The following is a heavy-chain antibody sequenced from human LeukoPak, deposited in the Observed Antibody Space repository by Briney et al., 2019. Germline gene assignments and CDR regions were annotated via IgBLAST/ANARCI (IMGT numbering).Heavy chain of an antibody. Sequence: TGGSLRLSCAASGFTFSSYAMSWVRQAPGKGLEWVSAISGSGGSTYYADSVKGRFTISRDNSKNTLCLQMNSLRAEDTAVYYCAKGGIFSPPYFDYWGQGTLVTVSS. CDR2: ISGSGGST. CDR3: AKGGIFSPPYFDY. CDR1: GFTFSSYA. V-gene: IGHV3-23*01. J-gene: IGHJ4*02. D-gene: IGHD3-3*02.